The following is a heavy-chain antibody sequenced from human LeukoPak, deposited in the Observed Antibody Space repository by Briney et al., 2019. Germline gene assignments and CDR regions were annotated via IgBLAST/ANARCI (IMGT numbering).Heavy chain of an antibody. Sequence: GGSLRLSCAASGFTFSSYDMTWVRQAPGKGREWVGRIGNKVNNYITKYAASVNGRFTISRDDSKNSLFMQMNSVKTEDTAVYYCVVMIRGVGNWGQGTLVTVSS. CDR1: GFTFSSYD. CDR3: VVMIRGVGN. D-gene: IGHD3-10*01. V-gene: IGHV3-72*01. CDR2: IGNKVNNYIT. J-gene: IGHJ1*01.